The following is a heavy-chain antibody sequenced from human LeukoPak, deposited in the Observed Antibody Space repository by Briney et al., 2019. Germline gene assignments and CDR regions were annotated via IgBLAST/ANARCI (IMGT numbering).Heavy chain of an antibody. CDR2: IIPIFGTA. CDR3: ARDAGGGYPLDY. D-gene: IGHD1-26*01. Sequence: SVKVSCKASGGTFSSYAIGWVRQAPGQGLEWMGGIIPIFGTANYAQKFQGRVTITTDESTSIAYMELSSLRSEDTAVYYCARDAGGGYPLDYWGQGTLVTVSS. CDR1: GGTFSSYA. V-gene: IGHV1-69*05. J-gene: IGHJ4*02.